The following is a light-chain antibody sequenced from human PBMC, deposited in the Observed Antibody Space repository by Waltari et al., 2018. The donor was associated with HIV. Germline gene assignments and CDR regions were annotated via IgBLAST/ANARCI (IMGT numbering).Light chain of an antibody. CDR1: QSISSW. CDR2: KAS. V-gene: IGKV1-5*03. J-gene: IGKJ1*01. CDR3: QHYNTYPWT. Sequence: DIQMTQSPSTLSASVGDRVPITCRASQSISSWLTWYQQKPGKDPKILIYKASSLETGVASRFSGSGSGTEFTLTISSLQPDDCATYYCQHYNTYPWTFGQGTKVEIK.